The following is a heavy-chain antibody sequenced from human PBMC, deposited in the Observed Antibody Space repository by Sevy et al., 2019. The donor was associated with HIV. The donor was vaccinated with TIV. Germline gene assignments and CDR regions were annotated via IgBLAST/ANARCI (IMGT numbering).Heavy chain of an antibody. J-gene: IGHJ6*03. Sequence: GGSLRLSCAASGFTFSSYAMHWVRQAPGKGLEWVAVISYDGSNKYYADSVKGRFTISRDNSKNTLYLQMNSLIAEDTAVYYCAGDNITGRVDYYYYMDVWGKGTTVTVSS. CDR3: AGDNITGRVDYYYYMDV. V-gene: IGHV3-30-3*01. CDR1: GFTFSSYA. D-gene: IGHD1-20*01. CDR2: ISYDGSNK.